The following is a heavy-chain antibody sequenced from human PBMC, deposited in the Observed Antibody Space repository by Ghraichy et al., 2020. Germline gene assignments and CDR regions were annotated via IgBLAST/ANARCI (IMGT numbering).Heavy chain of an antibody. CDR1: GFTFSSYG. D-gene: IGHD6-6*01. Sequence: GGSLRLSCAASGFTFSSYGMHWVRQAPGKGLEWVAVISYDGSNKYYADSVKGRFTISRDNSKNTLYLQMNSLRAEDTAVYYCAKEGIEQLVEGGMDPWGQGTLVTVSS. CDR2: ISYDGSNK. V-gene: IGHV3-30*18. CDR3: AKEGIEQLVEGGMDP. J-gene: IGHJ5*02.